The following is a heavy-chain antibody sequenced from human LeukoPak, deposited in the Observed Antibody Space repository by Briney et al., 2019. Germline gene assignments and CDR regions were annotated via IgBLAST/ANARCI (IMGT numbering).Heavy chain of an antibody. CDR3: ARDLGPGPISGYRRGRFYHAMDV. CDR1: GFTFSSYS. CDR2: ISSSSSYI. J-gene: IGHJ6*02. V-gene: IGHV3-21*01. D-gene: IGHD3-22*01. Sequence: GGSLRLSCAASGFTFSSYSMNWVRQAPGKGLEWVSSISSSSSYIYYADSVKGRFTTSRDNSKNTLYLQVNSLRAEDTAVYYCARDLGPGPISGYRRGRFYHAMDVWGQGTTVTVSS.